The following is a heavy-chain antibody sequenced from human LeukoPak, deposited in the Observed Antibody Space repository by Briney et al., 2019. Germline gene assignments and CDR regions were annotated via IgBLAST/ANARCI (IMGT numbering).Heavy chain of an antibody. D-gene: IGHD3-3*02. CDR3: ARVISYFDL. CDR2: IKSDGSET. CDR1: GFTFSRHW. J-gene: IGHJ4*02. V-gene: IGHV3-74*01. Sequence: VGCLRPSPAASGFTFSRHWMHTVRQGPGHRLKWVSRIKSDGSETQYADSVKGRFTISRDNAHNTLYLQMTSLRPEDTAIYYCARVISYFDLWGQGALVTASS.